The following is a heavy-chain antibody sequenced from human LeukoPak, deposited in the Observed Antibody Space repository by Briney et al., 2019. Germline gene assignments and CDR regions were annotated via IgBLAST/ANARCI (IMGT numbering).Heavy chain of an antibody. D-gene: IGHD6-13*01. CDR1: GFTFSSYA. CDR3: ARDLGIAAAGRDAFDI. V-gene: IGHV3-21*01. J-gene: IGHJ3*02. Sequence: GGSLRLSCAASGFTFSSYAMSWVRQAPGKGLEWVSAISSSSSYIYYADSVKGRFTISRDNAKNSLYLQMNSLRAEDTAVYYCARDLGIAAAGRDAFDIWGQGTMVTVSS. CDR2: ISSSSSYI.